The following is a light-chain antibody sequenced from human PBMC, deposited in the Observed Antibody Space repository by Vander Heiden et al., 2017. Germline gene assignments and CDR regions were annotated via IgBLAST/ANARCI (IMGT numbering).Light chain of an antibody. Sequence: EIVLTQSPGTLSLSPGERATLSCRASQSVSSSYLAWYQQKPGQAPRLLIYGASSRATGIPDRFSGSGSGTDFTLTISRLEPEDFAVYYCQQYCSSLFTFGGGTKVEIK. CDR1: QSVSSSY. V-gene: IGKV3-20*01. CDR3: QQYCSSLFT. CDR2: GAS. J-gene: IGKJ4*01.